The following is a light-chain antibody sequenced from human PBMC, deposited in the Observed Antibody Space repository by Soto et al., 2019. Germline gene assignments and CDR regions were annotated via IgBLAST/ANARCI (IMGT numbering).Light chain of an antibody. CDR3: LQHNSYPLT. CDR1: QAIRDD. Sequence: DIQMTQSPSSLSASVGDRVTITCRASQAIRDDLGWYQQEPGKAPKRLIYAASSLQSGVPSRFSGSGYGTDFSLTISSLQPEDFATYYCLQHNSYPLTFGGVPTLDIK. CDR2: AAS. V-gene: IGKV1-17*01. J-gene: IGKJ4*01.